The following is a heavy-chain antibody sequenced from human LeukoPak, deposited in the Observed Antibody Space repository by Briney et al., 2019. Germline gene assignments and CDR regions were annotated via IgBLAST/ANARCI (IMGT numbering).Heavy chain of an antibody. D-gene: IGHD3-9*01. V-gene: IGHV3-23*01. Sequence: GGYLRLSCAASGFTVTNYAMYWVRQAPGKGLEWVSAISGRDDSTYYADSVKGPFTISRDTSKNTLFLQMNSLRAEDTAVYYCAKWGDYDILAGYYDPDYWGQGTLVTVSS. CDR2: ISGRDDST. J-gene: IGHJ4*02. CDR3: AKWGDYDILAGYYDPDY. CDR1: GFTVTNYA.